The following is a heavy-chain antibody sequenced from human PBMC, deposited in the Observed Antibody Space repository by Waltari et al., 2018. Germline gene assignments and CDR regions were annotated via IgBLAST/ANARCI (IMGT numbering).Heavy chain of an antibody. CDR1: GGTFSSYA. CDR3: VTSQGVIITPPTTFDY. J-gene: IGHJ4*02. V-gene: IGHV1-69*13. Sequence: QVQLVQSGAEVKKPGSSVKVSCKASGGTFSSYAISWVRQAPGQGLEWMGGINPIFGTANYEQKFQGRGTMTADESTSTAYMELSSLRSEDTAVYYCVTSQGVIITPPTTFDYWGQGTLVTVSS. D-gene: IGHD3-10*01. CDR2: INPIFGTA.